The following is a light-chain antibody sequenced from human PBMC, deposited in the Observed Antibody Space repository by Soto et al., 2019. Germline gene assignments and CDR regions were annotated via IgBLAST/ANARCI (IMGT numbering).Light chain of an antibody. Sequence: DIQVTQSPSALSASIGDRVTITCRASQIISSYLNWYQQKPGKVPKLLIYASTNLQSGVPSRFSGRGAGTDFTFTISSLQPEDFATYYCRQTYSAPITFGQGTRLEIK. CDR3: RQTYSAPIT. CDR1: QIISSY. CDR2: AST. V-gene: IGKV1-39*01. J-gene: IGKJ5*01.